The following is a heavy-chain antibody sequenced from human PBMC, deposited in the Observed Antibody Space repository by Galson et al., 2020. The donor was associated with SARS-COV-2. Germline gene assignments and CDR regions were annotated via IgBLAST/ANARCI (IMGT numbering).Heavy chain of an antibody. CDR1: GFTFSSYW. V-gene: IGHV3-7*01. Sequence: GGSLRLSCAASGFTFSSYWVSWVRQAPGKGLEWVANIKQDGSEKYYVDSVKGLFTISRDNAKNSLYLQMNSLRAEDTAVYYFAKVRDRALWFEEQTPPWGQGTLVTVSS. CDR3: AKVRDRALWFEEQTPP. CDR2: IKQDGSEK. J-gene: IGHJ5*02. D-gene: IGHD3-10*01.